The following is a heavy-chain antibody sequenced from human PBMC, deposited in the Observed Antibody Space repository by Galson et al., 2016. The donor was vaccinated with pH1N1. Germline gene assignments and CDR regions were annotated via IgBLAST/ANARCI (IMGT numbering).Heavy chain of an antibody. V-gene: IGHV3-7*03. CDR3: VRAIGAKSAY. Sequence: SLRLSCAASGFSFSSYWMSWVRQAPGKGLEWVANIKQDGTEKYYVASVKGRFTISRDTAKNSLYLQMNSLRVEDTAVYYCVRAIGAKSAYCGQGTLVTVS. CDR1: GFSFSSYW. J-gene: IGHJ4*02. CDR2: IKQDGTEK. D-gene: IGHD4/OR15-4a*01.